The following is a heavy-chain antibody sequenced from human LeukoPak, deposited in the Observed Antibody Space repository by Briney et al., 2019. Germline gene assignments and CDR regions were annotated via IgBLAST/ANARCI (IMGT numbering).Heavy chain of an antibody. CDR3: TRDPYYGDYGFDY. D-gene: IGHD4-17*01. J-gene: IGHJ4*02. CDR1: GFTFSSYG. V-gene: IGHV3-49*04. Sequence: PGRSLRLSCATSGFTFSSYGMHWVRQAPGKGLEWVGFIRSKAYGGTTEYAASVKGRFTISRDDSKSIAYLQMNSLKTEDTAVYYCTRDPYYGDYGFDYWGQGTLVTVSS. CDR2: IRSKAYGGTT.